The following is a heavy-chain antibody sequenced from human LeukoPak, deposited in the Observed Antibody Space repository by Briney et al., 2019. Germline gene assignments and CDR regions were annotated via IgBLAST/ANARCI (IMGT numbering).Heavy chain of an antibody. J-gene: IGHJ4*02. Sequence: SGGPLRLSCAASGFTFSSYSMNWVRQAPGKGLEWVSHISSSSSTIYYADSVKGRFTISRDNAKNSLYLQMNSLRAEDTAVYYCARAGFTFSDYFGSFFDYWGQGTLVTVSS. CDR3: ARAGFTFSDYFGSFFDY. V-gene: IGHV3-48*01. CDR2: ISSSSSTI. D-gene: IGHD3-10*01. CDR1: GFTFSSYS.